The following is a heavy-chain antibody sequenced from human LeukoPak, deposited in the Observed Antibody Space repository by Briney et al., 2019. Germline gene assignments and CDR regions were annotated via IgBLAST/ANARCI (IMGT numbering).Heavy chain of an antibody. Sequence: PSETLSLTCTVSGGSISRYYWSWIRQPPGKGLEWLGYIYYSGSTNYNPSLKSRVTISVDTSKNQFSLKLSFVTAADTAVYYCARVEFTSVFYPFDYWGQGTLVTVSS. V-gene: IGHV4-59*01. D-gene: IGHD2-8*01. CDR3: ARVEFTSVFYPFDY. J-gene: IGHJ4*02. CDR1: GGSISRYY. CDR2: IYYSGST.